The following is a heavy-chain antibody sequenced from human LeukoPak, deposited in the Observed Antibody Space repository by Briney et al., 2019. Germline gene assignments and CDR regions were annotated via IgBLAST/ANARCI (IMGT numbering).Heavy chain of an antibody. D-gene: IGHD4-11*01. V-gene: IGHV3-48*01. CDR1: GFTFSSYS. J-gene: IGHJ6*02. Sequence: GGSLRLSCAASGFTFSSYSMNWVRQAPGKGLEWVSYISSSSSTIYYADSVKGRFTISRDNAKNSLYLQMNSLRAEDTAVYYCARDGGGTVTPGYYGMDVWGQGTTVTVSS. CDR2: ISSSSSTI. CDR3: ARDGGGTVTPGYYGMDV.